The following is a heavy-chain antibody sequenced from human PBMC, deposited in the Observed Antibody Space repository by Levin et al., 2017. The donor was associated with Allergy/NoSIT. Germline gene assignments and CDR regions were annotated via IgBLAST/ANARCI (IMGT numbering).Heavy chain of an antibody. CDR2: INHSGST. Sequence: GSLRLSCAVYGGSFSGYYWSWIRQPPGKGLEWIGEINHSGSTNYNPSLKSRVTISVDTSKNQFSLKLSSVTAADTAVYYCARGGTYSSSWYWCYFDYWGQGTLVTVSS. CDR1: GGSFSGYY. V-gene: IGHV4-34*01. CDR3: ARGGTYSSSWYWCYFDY. J-gene: IGHJ4*02. D-gene: IGHD6-13*01.